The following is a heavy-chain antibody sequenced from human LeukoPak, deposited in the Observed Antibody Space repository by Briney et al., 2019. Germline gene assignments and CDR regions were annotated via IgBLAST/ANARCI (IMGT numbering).Heavy chain of an antibody. J-gene: IGHJ6*02. CDR1: GGTFSSYA. CDR2: IIPILGIA. CDR3: ASSEGAVAGTYYYYYGMDV. D-gene: IGHD6-19*01. V-gene: IGHV1-69*04. Sequence: ASVKVSCKASGGTFSSYAISWVRQAPGQGLEWMGRIIPILGIANYAQKFQGRVTITADKSTSTAYMELSSLRSADTAVYYCASSEGAVAGTYYYYYGMDVWGQGTTVTVSS.